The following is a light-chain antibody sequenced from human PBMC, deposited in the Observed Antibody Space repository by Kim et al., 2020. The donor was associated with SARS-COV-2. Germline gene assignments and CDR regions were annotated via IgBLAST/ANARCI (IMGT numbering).Light chain of an antibody. CDR3: QQYGSSPWA. Sequence: LSPGERATLSCRASQSVSSSYLAWYQQKPGQAPRLLIYGASSRATGIPDRFSGSGSGTDFTLTISRLEPEDFAVYYCQQYGSSPWAFGQGTKVDIK. J-gene: IGKJ1*01. CDR2: GAS. V-gene: IGKV3-20*01. CDR1: QSVSSSY.